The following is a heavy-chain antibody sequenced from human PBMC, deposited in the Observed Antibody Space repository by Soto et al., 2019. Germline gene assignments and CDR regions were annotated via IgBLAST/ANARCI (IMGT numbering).Heavy chain of an antibody. J-gene: IGHJ3*02. Sequence: PGESLKISCKGSGFSFTSYWIGWVRQMPGKGLECMGIINPRDSDTRYNPSLQGQVTISVDESIDTAYLQWISLKTSDTAMYYCARTGVADVFEIWGQGTMVTVSS. D-gene: IGHD3-3*01. CDR3: ARTGVADVFEI. CDR2: INPRDSDT. CDR1: GFSFTSYW. V-gene: IGHV5-51*01.